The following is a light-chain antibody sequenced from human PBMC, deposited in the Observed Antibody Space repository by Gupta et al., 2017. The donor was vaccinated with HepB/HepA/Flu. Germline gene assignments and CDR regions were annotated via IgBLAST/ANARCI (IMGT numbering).Light chain of an antibody. V-gene: IGKV4-1*01. CDR3: QQYYSTPD. CDR2: WAS. Sequence: DIVMTQSPDSLAVSLGERATINCKPSQSVLYSSNNKNYLAWYQQKPGQPPKLLIYWASTRESGVPDRFSGSGSGTDFTLTISSLQAEDVAVYYCQQYYSTPDFGQGTRLEIK. CDR1: QSVLYSSNNKNY. J-gene: IGKJ5*01.